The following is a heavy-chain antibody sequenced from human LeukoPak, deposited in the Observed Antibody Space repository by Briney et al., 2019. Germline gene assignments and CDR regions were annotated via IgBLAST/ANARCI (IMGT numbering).Heavy chain of an antibody. CDR3: ARGSPLGYSYGYGDWFDP. D-gene: IGHD5-18*01. Sequence: SQTLSLTCTVSGGSISSGGYYWSWIRQHPGKGLEWIGYIYYSGSTYYNPSLKSRVTMSVDTSKNQFSLKLSSVTAADTAVYYCARGSPLGYSYGYGDWFDPWGQGTLVTVSS. V-gene: IGHV4-31*03. J-gene: IGHJ5*02. CDR2: IYYSGST. CDR1: GGSISSGGYY.